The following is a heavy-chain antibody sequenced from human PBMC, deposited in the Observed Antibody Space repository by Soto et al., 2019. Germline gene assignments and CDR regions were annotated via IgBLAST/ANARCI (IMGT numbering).Heavy chain of an antibody. CDR2: ISYDGSNK. CDR3: ARSSDYGGNFDY. Sequence: QVQLVESGGGVVQPGRSLRLSCAASGFTFSSYAMHWVRQAPGKGLEWVAVISYDGSNKYYADSVKGRFTISRDNSKNTLYLQMNSLRAEDTAVYYCARSSDYGGNFDYWGQGTLVTVSS. CDR1: GFTFSSYA. V-gene: IGHV3-30-3*01. D-gene: IGHD4-17*01. J-gene: IGHJ4*02.